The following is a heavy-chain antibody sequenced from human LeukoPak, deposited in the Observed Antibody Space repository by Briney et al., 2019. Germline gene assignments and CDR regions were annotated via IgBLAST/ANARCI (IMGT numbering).Heavy chain of an antibody. V-gene: IGHV3-30*02. CDR1: GFTFSSYG. Sequence: PGGSLRLSCAASGFTFSSYGMHWVRQAPGKGLEWVAFIRYDGSNKYYADSVKGRFTISRDDSENTLSLQMNSLRADDTAVYYCAKATGYLLWGQGTLVTVSS. CDR2: IRYDGSNK. J-gene: IGHJ4*02. CDR3: AKATGYLL. D-gene: IGHD1-14*01.